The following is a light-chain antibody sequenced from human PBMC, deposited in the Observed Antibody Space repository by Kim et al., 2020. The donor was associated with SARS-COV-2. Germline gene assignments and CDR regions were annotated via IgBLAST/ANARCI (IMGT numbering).Light chain of an antibody. CDR1: QGISNA. Sequence: AIQLTQSPSSLSASVGDRVTITCRASQGISNALAWYQQKPGKAPKLLIYDASTLQSGVPSRFSGSGSWTDFTLTISSLQPEDFATYYCQQLNNHHNTFGQETRLEIK. V-gene: IGKV1D-13*01. CDR3: QQLNNHHNT. CDR2: DAS. J-gene: IGKJ5*01.